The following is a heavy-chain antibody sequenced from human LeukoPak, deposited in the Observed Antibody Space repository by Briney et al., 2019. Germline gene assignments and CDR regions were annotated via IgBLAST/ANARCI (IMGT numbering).Heavy chain of an antibody. CDR1: GGSFSGYY. J-gene: IGHJ4*02. V-gene: IGHV4-34*01. CDR3: ARGKRVLRYFDWLSAFDY. CDR2: INHSGST. D-gene: IGHD3-9*01. Sequence: PSETLSLTCAVYGGSFSGYYWSWIRQPPGKGLEWIGEINHSGSTNYNPSLKSRVTISVDTSKNQFSLKLSSVTAADTAVYYCARGKRVLRYFDWLSAFDYWGQGNLVTVSS.